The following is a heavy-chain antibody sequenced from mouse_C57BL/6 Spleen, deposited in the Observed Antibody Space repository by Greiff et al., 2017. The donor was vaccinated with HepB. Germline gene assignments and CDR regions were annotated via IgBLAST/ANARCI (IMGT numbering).Heavy chain of an antibody. Sequence: VQLQQSGAELVRPGASVKLSCTASGFNIKDDYMHWVKQRPEQGLEWIGWIDPENGDTEYASKFQGKATITADTSSNTAYLQLSSLTSEDTALYYCTTGYDGYYFAYWGQGTLVTVSA. CDR3: TTGYDGYYFAY. CDR2: IDPENGDT. V-gene: IGHV14-4*01. J-gene: IGHJ3*01. D-gene: IGHD2-3*01. CDR1: GFNIKDDY.